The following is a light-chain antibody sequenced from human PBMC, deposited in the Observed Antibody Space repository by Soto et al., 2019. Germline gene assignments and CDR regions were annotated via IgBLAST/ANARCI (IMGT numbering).Light chain of an antibody. J-gene: IGLJ1*01. V-gene: IGLV3-25*03. Sequence: SYELTQPPSVSVSPGQTARITCSGDALPKQYAHWYQQKPGQAPVLVIYKDSERPSGIPERFSGSSSGTTVTLTISGAQAEDDADYYCQSTDSSGTYYVFGTGTKVTVL. CDR1: ALPKQY. CDR3: QSTDSSGTYYV. CDR2: KDS.